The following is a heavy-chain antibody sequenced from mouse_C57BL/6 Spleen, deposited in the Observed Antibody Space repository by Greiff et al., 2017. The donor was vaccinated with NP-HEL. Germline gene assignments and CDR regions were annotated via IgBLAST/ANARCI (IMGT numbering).Heavy chain of an antibody. CDR2: IYPGSGST. J-gene: IGHJ3*01. CDR3: ARGATMVTTNAY. V-gene: IGHV1-55*01. Sequence: QVQLQQPGAELVKPGASVKMSCKASGYTFTSYWITWVKQRPGQGLEWIGDIYPGSGSTNYNEKFKSKATLTVDTSSSTAYMQLSSLTSEESAVYYCARGATMVTTNAYWGQGTLVTVSA. D-gene: IGHD2-2*01. CDR1: GYTFTSYW.